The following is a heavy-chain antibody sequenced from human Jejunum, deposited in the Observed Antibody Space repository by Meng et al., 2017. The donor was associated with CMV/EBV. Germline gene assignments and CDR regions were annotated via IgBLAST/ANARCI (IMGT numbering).Heavy chain of an antibody. D-gene: IGHD5-24*01. CDR2: IKSKTDGGTT. J-gene: IGHJ5*02. Sequence: LSCAASGFSFTNAYMTWVRQAPGKGLEWVGRIKSKTDGGTTEYAAPVKGRFTISRDDSKNTLFLQMNILQTEDTAVYFCTTGRYGYSPWGQGTLVTVSS. CDR1: GFSFTNAY. CDR3: TTGRYGYSP. V-gene: IGHV3-15*07.